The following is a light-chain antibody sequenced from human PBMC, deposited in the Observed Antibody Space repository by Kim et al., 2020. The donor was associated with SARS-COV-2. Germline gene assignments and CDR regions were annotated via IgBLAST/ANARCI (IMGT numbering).Light chain of an antibody. CDR2: GVT. CDR3: SSYAGNNTLI. Sequence: QSVTISSTGPSSDVGGYNYVSWYQLHPGKAPKLMIFGVTKRPSGVPDRFSGSKSGNTASLTVSGLQTEDEADYYCSSYAGNNTLIFGGGTQLTVL. J-gene: IGLJ2*01. V-gene: IGLV2-8*01. CDR1: SSDVGGYNY.